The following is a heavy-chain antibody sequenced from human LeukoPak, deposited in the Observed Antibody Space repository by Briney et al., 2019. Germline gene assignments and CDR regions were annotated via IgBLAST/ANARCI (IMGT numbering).Heavy chain of an antibody. CDR3: AKFPGSYYYYPGYY. CDR2: ISGSGGST. J-gene: IGHJ4*02. Sequence: GGSLRLSCAASGFTFSSYAMSWVRQAPGRGLEWVSAISGSGGSTYYADSVKGRSTISRDNSKNTLYLQMNSLRAEDTAVYYCAKFPGSYYYYPGYYWGQGTLVTVSS. D-gene: IGHD3-10*01. CDR1: GFTFSSYA. V-gene: IGHV3-23*01.